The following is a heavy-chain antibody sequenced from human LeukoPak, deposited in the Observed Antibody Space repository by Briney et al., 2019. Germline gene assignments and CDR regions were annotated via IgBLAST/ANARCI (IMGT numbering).Heavy chain of an antibody. CDR1: GYTFTSYY. CDR2: INPSSGST. CDR3: ARGQGYSDSHQDY. Sequence: ASVKVSCKASGYTFTSYYMHWVRPAPGQGLEWVGMINPSSGSTTYAQKFQGRVAMTGDTSTYTVYMQMSSLRSEDTAVYFCARGQGYSDSHQDYWGQGTLVIVSS. J-gene: IGHJ4*02. V-gene: IGHV1-46*01. D-gene: IGHD6-13*01.